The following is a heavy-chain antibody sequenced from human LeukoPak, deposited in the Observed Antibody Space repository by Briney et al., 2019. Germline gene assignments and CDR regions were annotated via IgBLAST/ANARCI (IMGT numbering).Heavy chain of an antibody. D-gene: IGHD4-17*01. CDR3: ARAGDFYGDYVFDY. CDR2: ISTSSSTV. Sequence: GGSLRLSCAASGFTFSSYSMNWVRQAPRKGLEWVSYISTSSSTVYYADSVKGRFTISRDNAKNSLYLQMNSLRDEDTAVYYCARAGDFYGDYVFDYWGQGTLVTVSS. V-gene: IGHV3-48*02. J-gene: IGHJ4*02. CDR1: GFTFSSYS.